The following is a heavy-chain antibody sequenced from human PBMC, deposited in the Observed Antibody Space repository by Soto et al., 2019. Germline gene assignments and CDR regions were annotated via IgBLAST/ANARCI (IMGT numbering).Heavy chain of an antibody. CDR3: AKDRPESIVVVTTSDY. CDR2: ISGSGGST. J-gene: IGHJ4*02. Sequence: EVQLLESGGGLVQPGWSLRLSCAASGFTFSSYAMSWVRQAPGKGLEWVSAISGSGGSTYYADSVKGRFTISRDNSKNTLYLQMNSLRAEDTAVYYCAKDRPESIVVVTTSDYWGQGTLVTVSS. D-gene: IGHD2-21*02. CDR1: GFTFSSYA. V-gene: IGHV3-23*01.